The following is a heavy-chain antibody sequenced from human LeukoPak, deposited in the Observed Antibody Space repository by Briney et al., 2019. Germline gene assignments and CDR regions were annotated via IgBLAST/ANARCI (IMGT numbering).Heavy chain of an antibody. Sequence: PGGSLRLSCAASGFTFSSYGMHWVRQAPGKGLEWVAVIWYDGSNKYYADSVKGRFTISRDNSKNTLYLQMNSLRAEDTAVYYCARAVVVPAAIRLGRGYYYYMDVWSKGTTVTVSS. D-gene: IGHD2-2*02. CDR3: ARAVVVPAAIRLGRGYYYYMDV. J-gene: IGHJ6*03. CDR1: GFTFSSYG. V-gene: IGHV3-33*01. CDR2: IWYDGSNK.